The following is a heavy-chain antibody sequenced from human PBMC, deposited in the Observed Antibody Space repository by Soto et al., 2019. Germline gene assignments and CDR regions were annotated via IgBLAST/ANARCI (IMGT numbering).Heavy chain of an antibody. J-gene: IGHJ6*02. CDR2: ISYDGSNK. CDR3: AKDRWVVVVAAAGGMDV. CDR1: GFTFSSYG. V-gene: IGHV3-30*18. Sequence: QVQLVESGGGVVQPGRSLRLSCAASGFTFSSYGMHWVRQAPGKGLEWVAVISYDGSNKYYADSVKGRFTISRDNSKNTLYLQMNSLRAEDTAVYYCAKDRWVVVVAAAGGMDVWGQGTTVTVSS. D-gene: IGHD2-15*01.